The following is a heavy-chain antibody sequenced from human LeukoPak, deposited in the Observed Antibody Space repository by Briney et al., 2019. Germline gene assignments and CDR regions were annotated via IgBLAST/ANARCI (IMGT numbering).Heavy chain of an antibody. V-gene: IGHV3-7*01. CDR1: GFIFTDYW. CDR3: ARDAGGDTAIGY. J-gene: IGHJ4*02. Sequence: GGSLRLSCAASGFIFTDYWMYWVRQAPGRGLAWVANIKEDGSEKNYVDSVKGRFTISRDNAKNSVYLQMNSLRVEDTAVYYCARDAGGDTAIGYWGQGTLVTVSS. D-gene: IGHD5-18*01. CDR2: IKEDGSEK.